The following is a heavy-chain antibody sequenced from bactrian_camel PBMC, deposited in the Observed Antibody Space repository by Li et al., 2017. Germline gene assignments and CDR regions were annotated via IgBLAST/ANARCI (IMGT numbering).Heavy chain of an antibody. J-gene: IGHJ6*01. CDR2: IKGDGSKT. CDR3: ATDPVGTWDLGRYGY. V-gene: IGHV3S31*01. CDR1: GFAFSIND. Sequence: GGLVQPGGSLRLSCAASGFAFSINDMSWVRQGPGKGPEWVSAIKGDGSKTYYADSVKGRFTVSRDNAKNTLYLQMNSLKTKDTAVYYCATDPVGTWDLGRYGYWGQGTQVTVS. D-gene: IGHD5*01.